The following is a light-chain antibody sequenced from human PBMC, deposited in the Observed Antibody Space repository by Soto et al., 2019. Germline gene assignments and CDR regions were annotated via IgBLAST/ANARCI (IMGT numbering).Light chain of an antibody. Sequence: EVVMTQSPATVSVSPGEGVTLSCRASQTISNDLAWYQQKPGQAPRLLIYGASTRATGVPARFSGGGSGTEFPLTISSLPSEDFAFYYCQQNNKWPPVTFGGGTKVEIK. V-gene: IGKV3-15*01. J-gene: IGKJ4*01. CDR3: QQNNKWPPVT. CDR2: GAS. CDR1: QTISND.